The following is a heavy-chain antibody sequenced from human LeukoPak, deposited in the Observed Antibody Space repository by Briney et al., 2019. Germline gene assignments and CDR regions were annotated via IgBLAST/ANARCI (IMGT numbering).Heavy chain of an antibody. J-gene: IGHJ3*02. Sequence: GGSLRLSCAASRFTFSSYAMSWVRQAPGKGLEWVSAISGSGGSTYYADSVKGRFTISRDNSKNTLYLQMNSLRAEDTAVYYCAKDLGPGYDYVRAYAFDIWGQGTMVTVSS. CDR3: AKDLGPGYDYVRAYAFDI. CDR2: ISGSGGST. CDR1: RFTFSSYA. V-gene: IGHV3-23*01. D-gene: IGHD3-16*01.